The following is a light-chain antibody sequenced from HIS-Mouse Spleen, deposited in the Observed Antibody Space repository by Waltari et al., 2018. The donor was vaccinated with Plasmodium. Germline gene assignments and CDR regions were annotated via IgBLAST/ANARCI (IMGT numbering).Light chain of an antibody. CDR2: GAS. Sequence: EIVMTQSPATLSVSPGARATLSCRASPSVSSNVAWYQQKPGQAPRPLIYGASTRATGIPARFSGSGSGTEFTLTISSLQSEDFAVYYCQQYNNWPAWTFGQGTKVEIK. CDR3: QQYNNWPAWT. CDR1: PSVSSN. J-gene: IGKJ1*01. V-gene: IGKV3-15*01.